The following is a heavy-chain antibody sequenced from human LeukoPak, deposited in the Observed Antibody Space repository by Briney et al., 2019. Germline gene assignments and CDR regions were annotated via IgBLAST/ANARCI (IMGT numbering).Heavy chain of an antibody. CDR1: GYTFTSYA. CDR2: IIPILGIA. J-gene: IGHJ6*02. V-gene: IGHV1-69*04. CDR3: ARDRSKRSAIPIAAAGKSYYYYYGMDV. Sequence: ASVKVSCKASGYTFTSYAMHWVRQAPGQGLEWMGRIIPILGIANYAQKFQGRVTITADKSTSTAYMELSSLRSEDTAVYYCARDRSKRSAIPIAAAGKSYYYYYGMDVWGQGTTVTVSS. D-gene: IGHD6-13*01.